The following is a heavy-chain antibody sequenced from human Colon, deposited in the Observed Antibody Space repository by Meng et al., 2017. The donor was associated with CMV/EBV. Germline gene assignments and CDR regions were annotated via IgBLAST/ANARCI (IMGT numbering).Heavy chain of an antibody. J-gene: IGHJ4*02. V-gene: IGHV3-7*05. D-gene: IGHD6-19*01. CDR3: AGGVGWLIEY. Sequence: QLGGAGGGLGRPGSSRSLSCAAPGLSRFWINWVRQSPGKGLGWVAIIKQDGSERLYANSVEDRFTISRDNGKNSVYLEINSLRADDTAIYYCAGGVGWLIEYWGQGTLVTVSS. CDR2: IKQDGSER. CDR1: GLSRFW.